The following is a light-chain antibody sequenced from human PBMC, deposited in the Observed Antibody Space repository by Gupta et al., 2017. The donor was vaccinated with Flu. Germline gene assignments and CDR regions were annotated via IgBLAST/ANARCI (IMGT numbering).Light chain of an antibody. CDR2: WGS. V-gene: IGKV2-28*01. J-gene: IGKJ3*01. CDR3: MQDLQTRT. CDR1: QSLLHSNGYNY. Sequence: DLVMTQSPLSLSVTPGEPASTSCRSSQSLLHSNGYNYLDWYLQKPGQSPQLLMYWGSKRASGVPDRFSGSGSGTDFTLKISREEDEDVGVYYCMQDLQTRTFGHGTKVDIK.